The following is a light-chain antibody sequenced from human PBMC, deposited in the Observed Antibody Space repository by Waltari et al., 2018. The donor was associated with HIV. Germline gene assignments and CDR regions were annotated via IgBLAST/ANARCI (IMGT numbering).Light chain of an antibody. CDR2: DAS. J-gene: IGKJ5*01. V-gene: IGKV3-11*01. CDR1: QDVGIY. CDR3: QQRDSWPRGIT. Sequence: IVLTQSPATLSLSPGERATLSCRAGQDVGIYLGWYQHKPGQVPRLLIYDASKRATGIPARFSGSGSGTEFTLTISNLEPEDFGVYYCQQRDSWPRGITFGQGTRLEIQ.